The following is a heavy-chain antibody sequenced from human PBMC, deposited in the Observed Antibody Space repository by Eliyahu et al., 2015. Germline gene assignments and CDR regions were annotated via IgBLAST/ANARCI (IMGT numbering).Heavy chain of an antibody. CDR2: INYSRGT. CDR3: ASLNYDILTGYDY. V-gene: IGHV4-39*01. Sequence: QLQLQESGPGLVKPSETLSLTCXVXGXXIXSXNYFWXWXXQPPGKGLEWXGSINYSRGTYYSPSLKSRVTISLDTPKNQFSLRLSSVTAADTAVYYCASLNYDILTGYDYWGQGALVTASS. CDR1: GXXIXSXNYF. J-gene: IGHJ4*02. D-gene: IGHD3-9*01.